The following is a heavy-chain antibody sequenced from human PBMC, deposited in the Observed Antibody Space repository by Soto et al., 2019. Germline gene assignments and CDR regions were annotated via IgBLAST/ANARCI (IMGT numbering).Heavy chain of an antibody. Sequence: SETLSLTCTVSGGSISSSSYYWGWIRQPPGKGLEWIGSIYYSGSTYYNPSLKSRVTISVDTSKNQFSLKLSSVAAADTAVYYCARHERIAVAAYLYYGMDVWGQGTTVTVSS. CDR3: ARHERIAVAAYLYYGMDV. D-gene: IGHD6-19*01. CDR2: IYYSGST. V-gene: IGHV4-39*01. CDR1: GGSISSSSYY. J-gene: IGHJ6*02.